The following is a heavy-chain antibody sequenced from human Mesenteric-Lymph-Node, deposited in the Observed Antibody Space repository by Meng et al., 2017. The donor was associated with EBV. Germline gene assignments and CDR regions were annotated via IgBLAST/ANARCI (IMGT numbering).Heavy chain of an antibody. Sequence: QRPGQGPGLVKPSVTLSLTCPISGGAISSDNWAWLRQPPGKGLEWIGDTGTSYYNPSLKNRVTISVDTSNQFSLKLSSVTAADTAVYYCARRLHYYGSLGSWGQGTLVTVSS. D-gene: IGHD3-10*01. J-gene: IGHJ4*02. CDR1: GGAISSDN. V-gene: IGHV4-39*01. CDR3: ARRLHYYGSLGS. CDR2: TGTS.